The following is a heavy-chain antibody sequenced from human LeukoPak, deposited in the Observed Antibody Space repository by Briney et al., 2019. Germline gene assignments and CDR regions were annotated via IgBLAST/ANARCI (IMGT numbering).Heavy chain of an antibody. CDR2: VSSNGAST. D-gene: IGHD2/OR15-2a*01. Sequence: GGSLRLSCAASGFTFSNYPMHWVRQAPGKGLESVSAVSSNGASTYYENSVKDRFIVSRDNSKNTLYLQLGSLRAEDTAVYYCAREISRGFDIWGQGTMVSGYS. J-gene: IGHJ3*02. CDR1: GFTFSNYP. CDR3: AREISRGFDI. V-gene: IGHV3-64*01.